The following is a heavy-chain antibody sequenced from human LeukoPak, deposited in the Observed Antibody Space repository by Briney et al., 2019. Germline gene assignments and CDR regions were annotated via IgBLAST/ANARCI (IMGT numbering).Heavy chain of an antibody. Sequence: GASVKVSCKASGYTFTSYYMHWVRQAPGQGLEWMGIINPSGGSTSYAQKFQGRVTMTRDTSTSTVYMELSSLGSEDTAVYYCARGIPTPTMIVVVTLAAAFDIWGQGTMVTVSS. CDR1: GYTFTSYY. J-gene: IGHJ3*02. CDR3: ARGIPTPTMIVVVTLAAAFDI. CDR2: INPSGGST. D-gene: IGHD3-22*01. V-gene: IGHV1-46*01.